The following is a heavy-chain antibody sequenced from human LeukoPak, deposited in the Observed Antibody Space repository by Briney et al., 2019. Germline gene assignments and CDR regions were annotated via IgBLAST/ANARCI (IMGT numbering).Heavy chain of an antibody. CDR3: VKDRGRGWSGYFHYGMDG. J-gene: IGHJ6*02. CDR1: GFTFSSYC. V-gene: IGHV3-74*01. Sequence: PGVSLTLPCTASGFTFSSYCMHWVRRVPGKGRVWVSRFNSGGSGTSYADSEKGRYTISRDHSKNTLYLQVRSLRAEDTRVYQFVKDRGRGWSGYFHYGMDGGGEGTTVTVS. CDR2: FNSGGSGT. D-gene: IGHD6-19*01.